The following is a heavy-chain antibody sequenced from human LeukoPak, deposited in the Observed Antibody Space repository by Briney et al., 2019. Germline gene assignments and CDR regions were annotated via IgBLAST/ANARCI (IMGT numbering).Heavy chain of an antibody. V-gene: IGHV3-30*04. Sequence: GGSLRLSCAASGFTFSSYAMHWVRQAPGKGLDWVAVISYDGSDKYYADSVKGRFTISRDNSKNTLYLQMNSLRSEDTAVYYCAKDGVVGTTPNIGYWGQGTLVTVSS. CDR2: ISYDGSDK. CDR3: AKDGVVGTTPNIGY. D-gene: IGHD2/OR15-2a*01. J-gene: IGHJ4*02. CDR1: GFTFSSYA.